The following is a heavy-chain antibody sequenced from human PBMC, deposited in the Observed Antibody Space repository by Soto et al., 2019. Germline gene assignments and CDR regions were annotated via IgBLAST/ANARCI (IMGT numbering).Heavy chain of an antibody. CDR1: GGSISSYY. J-gene: IGHJ5*01. Sequence: SESLSLTCTVSGGSISSYYWSWIRQPAWNGLEWIGRIYTSGSTNYNPSLKSRVTISLDTSKNQFSLTLSAVTAADTAMYYCSTRAYDTNGYYPFDPWGQGTLVTVSS. CDR2: IYTSGST. D-gene: IGHD3-22*01. CDR3: STRAYDTNGYYPFDP. V-gene: IGHV4-4*07.